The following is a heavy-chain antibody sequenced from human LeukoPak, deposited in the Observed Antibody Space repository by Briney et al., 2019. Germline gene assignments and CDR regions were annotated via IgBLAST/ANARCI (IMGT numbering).Heavy chain of an antibody. J-gene: IGHJ5*02. V-gene: IGHV4-34*01. CDR2: INHSGST. Sequence: SETLSLTCAVYGGSFSGYYWSWISQPPGKGLEWIGEINHSGSTNYNPSLKSRVTIPVDTSKNQFSLKLSSVTAADTAVYYCASDGTGAGYYYDSSGYSSWGQGTLVTVSS. D-gene: IGHD3-22*01. CDR3: ASDGTGAGYYYDSSGYSS. CDR1: GGSFSGYY.